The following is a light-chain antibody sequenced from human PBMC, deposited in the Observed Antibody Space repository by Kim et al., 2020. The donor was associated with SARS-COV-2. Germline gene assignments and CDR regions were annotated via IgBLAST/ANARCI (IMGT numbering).Light chain of an antibody. V-gene: IGLV3-1*01. CDR1: KLGDKY. CDR3: QAWDSSTAV. Sequence: SGTPEQTPTITWSGDKLGDKYSGWYQQKPGQSPVPAIYQDSKRPSGIPGRLSGSNSGNTATLTISGTQAMDEADYYCQAWDSSTAVFGGGTQLTVL. J-gene: IGLJ3*02. CDR2: QDS.